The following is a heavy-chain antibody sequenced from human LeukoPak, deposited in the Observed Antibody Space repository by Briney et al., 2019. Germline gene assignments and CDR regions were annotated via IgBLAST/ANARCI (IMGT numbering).Heavy chain of an antibody. V-gene: IGHV3-33*01. J-gene: IGHJ4*02. Sequence: GGSVRLSCAASGFTFSSYGMHWARQAPGKGLEWVAVIWYDGSNKYYADSVKGRFTISRDNPKNTLYLQMNSLRAEDTAVYYCASLNSGYGPRDFDYWGQGTLVTVSS. CDR1: GFTFSSYG. CDR2: IWYDGSNK. CDR3: ASLNSGYGPRDFDY. D-gene: IGHD5-12*01.